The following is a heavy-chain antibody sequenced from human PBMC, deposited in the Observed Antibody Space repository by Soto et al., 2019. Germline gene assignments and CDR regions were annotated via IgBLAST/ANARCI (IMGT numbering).Heavy chain of an antibody. V-gene: IGHV4-59*08. CDR3: ARLDHKYYYDSSGYYYKVNWFDP. D-gene: IGHD3-22*01. CDR2: IYYSGST. J-gene: IGHJ5*02. Sequence: SETLSLTCTVSGGSISSYYWSWIRQPPGKGLEWIGYIYYSGSTNYNPSLKSRVTISVDTSKNQFSLKLSSVTAADTAVYYCARLDHKYYYDSSGYYYKVNWFDPWGQGTLVTVSS. CDR1: GGSISSYY.